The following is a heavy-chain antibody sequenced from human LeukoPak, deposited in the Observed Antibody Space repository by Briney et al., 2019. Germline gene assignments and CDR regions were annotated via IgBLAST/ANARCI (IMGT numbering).Heavy chain of an antibody. D-gene: IGHD2/OR15-2a*01. V-gene: IGHV1-58*01. Sequence: SVKVSCKASGFTFSSSAVQWVRQARGQRLEWIGWIVVGSGNTNYAQKFQERVTIIRDMSTSTAYMELSSLRSEDTAVNYCAADRHCNSPRCYPYNFDYWGQGTLVTVSS. CDR3: AADRHCNSPRCYPYNFDY. J-gene: IGHJ4*02. CDR1: GFTFSSSA. CDR2: IVVGSGNT.